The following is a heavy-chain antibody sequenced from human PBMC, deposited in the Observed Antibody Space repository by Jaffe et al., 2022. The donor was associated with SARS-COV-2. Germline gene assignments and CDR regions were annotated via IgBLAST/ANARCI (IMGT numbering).Heavy chain of an antibody. Sequence: QVQLQESGPGLVKPSQTLSLTCTVSGGSISSGSYYWSWIRQPAGKGLEWIGRIYTSGSTNYNPSLKSRVTISVDTSKNQFSLKLSSVTAADTAVYYCARDRWEVVVVAATGGASYYYYGMDVWGQGTTVTVSS. CDR1: GGSISSGSYY. D-gene: IGHD2-15*01. V-gene: IGHV4-61*02. J-gene: IGHJ6*02. CDR3: ARDRWEVVVVAATGGASYYYYGMDV. CDR2: IYTSGST.